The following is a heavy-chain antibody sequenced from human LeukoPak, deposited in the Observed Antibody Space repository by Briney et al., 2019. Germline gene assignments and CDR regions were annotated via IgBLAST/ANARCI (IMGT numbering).Heavy chain of an antibody. J-gene: IGHJ6*03. CDR3: ARGKDNYGSGIRYYYYYYYMDV. CDR2: INENGSEK. V-gene: IGHV3-7*01. Sequence: GGSLRLSCEASGFTFNNFWMSWVRQAPGKGLAWVANINENGSEKKYVDSLKGRFSISRDNSKNSLYLQMNSLRAEDTAVYYCARGKDNYGSGIRYYYYYYYMDVWGKGTTVTISS. CDR1: GFTFNNFW. D-gene: IGHD3-10*01.